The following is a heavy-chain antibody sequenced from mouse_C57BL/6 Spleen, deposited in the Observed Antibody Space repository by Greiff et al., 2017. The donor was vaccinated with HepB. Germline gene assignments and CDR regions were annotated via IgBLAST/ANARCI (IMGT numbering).Heavy chain of an antibody. CDR3: TRSGWLPLAY. J-gene: IGHJ3*01. V-gene: IGHV1-15*01. CDR1: GYTFTDYE. Sequence: VQLQQSGAELVRPGASVTLSCKASGYTFTDYEMHWVKQTPVHGLEWIGAIDPETGGTAYNQKFKGKAILTADISSSTAYMELRSLTSEDSAVYYCTRSGWLPLAYWGQGTLVTVSA. D-gene: IGHD2-3*01. CDR2: IDPETGGT.